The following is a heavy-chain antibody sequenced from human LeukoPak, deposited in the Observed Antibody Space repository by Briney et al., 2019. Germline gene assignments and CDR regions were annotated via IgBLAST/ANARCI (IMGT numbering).Heavy chain of an antibody. CDR2: ISGSGGST. Sequence: GGSLRLSCAASGFTFSSYAMSWVRQAPGKGLEWVSAISGSGGSTYYADSVKGRFTISRDNSKNTLYLQMNSLRAEDTAVYYCARDLGYCSGGSCYWGQGTLVTVSS. V-gene: IGHV3-23*01. CDR3: ARDLGYCSGGSCY. D-gene: IGHD2-15*01. J-gene: IGHJ4*02. CDR1: GFTFSSYA.